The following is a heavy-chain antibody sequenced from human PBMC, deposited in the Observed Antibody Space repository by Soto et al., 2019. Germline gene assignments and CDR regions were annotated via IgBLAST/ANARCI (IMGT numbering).Heavy chain of an antibody. Sequence: SLKISCKGSGYSFTSYWIGWVRQMPGKGLEWMGIIYPGDSDTRYSPSFQGQVTISADKSISTAYLQWSSLKASDTAMYYCARPVANAAPALNYWGQGTLVTVSS. J-gene: IGHJ4*02. CDR2: IYPGDSDT. CDR3: ARPVANAAPALNY. CDR1: GYSFTSYW. V-gene: IGHV5-51*01. D-gene: IGHD5-12*01.